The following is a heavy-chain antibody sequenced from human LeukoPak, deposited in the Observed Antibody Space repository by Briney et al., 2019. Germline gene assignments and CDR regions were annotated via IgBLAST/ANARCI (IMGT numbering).Heavy chain of an antibody. CDR3: AKDDLGDWPPLFDS. J-gene: IGHJ4*02. V-gene: IGHV3-23*01. CDR2: ISRTGGRT. Sequence: GGSLRLSCAASGFTFSNYAMSWVRQAPGKGLEWVSGISRTGGRTDYADSVKGRFTISRDNSQNTLYLHMSSLRVEDTARYYCAKDDLGDWPPLFDSWGQGTLVTVSS. CDR1: GFTFSNYA. D-gene: IGHD2-21*02.